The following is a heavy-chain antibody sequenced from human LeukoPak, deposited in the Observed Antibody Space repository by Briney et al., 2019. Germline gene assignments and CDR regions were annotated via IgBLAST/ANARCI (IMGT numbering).Heavy chain of an antibody. J-gene: IGHJ4*02. V-gene: IGHV6-1*01. Sequence: SQTLSLTCAISGDSVSNYTTAWNWIRQSPSRGLEWLGRTYYRSKWYNEYAVSVKSRITIDPDTSKNQFSLQLSSVTPEDTAVYYCARGYYCDSWGQGTLVAVSS. CDR2: TYYRSKWYN. CDR3: ARGYYCDS. CDR1: GDSVSNYTTA.